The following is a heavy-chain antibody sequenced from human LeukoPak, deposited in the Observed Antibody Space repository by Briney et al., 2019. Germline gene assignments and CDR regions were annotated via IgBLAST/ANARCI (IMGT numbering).Heavy chain of an antibody. D-gene: IGHD1-26*01. CDR2: ISYDGSNK. CDR1: GFTFSSYA. CDR3: AKARSPYIVGATNFDY. Sequence: PGGSLRLSCAASGFTFSSYAMHWVRQAPGKGLEWVAVISYDGSNKYYADSVKGRFTISRDNSKNTLYLQMNSLRAEDTAVYYCAKARSPYIVGATNFDYWGQGTLVTVSS. V-gene: IGHV3-30-3*01. J-gene: IGHJ4*02.